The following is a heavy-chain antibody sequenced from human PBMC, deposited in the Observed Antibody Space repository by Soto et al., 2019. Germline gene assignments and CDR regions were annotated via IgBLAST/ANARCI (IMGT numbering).Heavy chain of an antibody. J-gene: IGHJ4*02. D-gene: IGHD1-26*01. V-gene: IGHV4-39*01. Sequence: SETLSLTCTVSGGSIRSSSYYWAWIRQPPGKGLEWIGPIYYSGTTYYSPSLRSRVTISVDTSKNQFSLELSSVTAADTAIYYCARGIPWVQNPIDDWGQGTPVTVSS. CDR3: ARGIPWVQNPIDD. CDR1: GGSIRSSSYY. CDR2: IYYSGTT.